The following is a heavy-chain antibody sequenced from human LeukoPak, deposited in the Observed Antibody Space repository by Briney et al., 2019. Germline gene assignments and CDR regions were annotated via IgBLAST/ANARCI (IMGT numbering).Heavy chain of an antibody. CDR3: ARALQLWSPFDY. J-gene: IGHJ4*02. V-gene: IGHV3-66*01. Sequence: GGSLRLSCAASGFTVSSNYMSWVRQAPGKGLEWVSVIYTGGSTYYADSVKGRFTISRDNSKNTLYLQMNSLRAEYTAVYYCARALQLWSPFDYWDQGTLVTVSS. CDR1: GFTVSSNY. CDR2: IYTGGST. D-gene: IGHD5-18*01.